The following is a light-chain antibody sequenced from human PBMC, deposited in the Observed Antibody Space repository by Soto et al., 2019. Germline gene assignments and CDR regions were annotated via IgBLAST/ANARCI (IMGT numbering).Light chain of an antibody. V-gene: IGKV1-33*01. CDR1: QDISNN. Sequence: DIQMTQSPSSLSASVGDRVTITCQASQDISNNLNWYQQKPGKAPKLLSYDASNLATGVPSRFSGSGSATEFTFTISCLRPEDIATYYCQQYDSLPRTFGGGTKLKIK. CDR3: QQYDSLPRT. CDR2: DAS. J-gene: IGKJ4*01.